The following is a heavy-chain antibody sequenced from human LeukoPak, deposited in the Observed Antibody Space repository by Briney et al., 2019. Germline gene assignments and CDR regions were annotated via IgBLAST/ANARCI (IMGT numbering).Heavy chain of an antibody. J-gene: IGHJ5*02. CDR3: ARHGPYLGRLGWFDP. D-gene: IGHD1-26*01. CDR2: IFYTGST. V-gene: IGHV4-59*08. CDR1: GGSISSYY. Sequence: SETLSLTCTVSGGSISSYYWSWIRQSPGKGLEWIGFIFYTGSTNYNPSLKSRVTISVDTSKNQFSLNLSSVTAADTAVYYCARHGPYLGRLGWFDPWGQGTLVTVSS.